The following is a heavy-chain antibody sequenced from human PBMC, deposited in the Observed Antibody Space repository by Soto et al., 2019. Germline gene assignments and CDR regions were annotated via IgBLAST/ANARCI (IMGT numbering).Heavy chain of an antibody. CDR2: IRIKANSYAT. Sequence: QPGGSLRLSCAASGFTFSGSAMHWGRQASGKGLEWVGRIRIKANSYATAYAASVKGRFTISRDDSKNTAYLQMNSLKTEDTAVYYCSPVSTSCPKPLVAPQNLNWFDPWGQGTLVTVSS. V-gene: IGHV3-73*01. CDR1: GFTFSGSA. D-gene: IGHD2-2*01. CDR3: SPVSTSCPKPLVAPQNLNWFDP. J-gene: IGHJ5*02.